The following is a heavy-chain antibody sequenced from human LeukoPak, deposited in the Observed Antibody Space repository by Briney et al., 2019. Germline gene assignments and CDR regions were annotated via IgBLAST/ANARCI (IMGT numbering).Heavy chain of an antibody. CDR1: GFTFSSYA. Sequence: PGGSLRLSCAASGFTFSSYAMSWVRQAPGKGLEWVSTISGSGGSTYYADSVKGRFTISRDNSKNTIYLQMDSLRAEDTAVYYCAKHLGSTAYYTLDNWGQGTLVTVSS. J-gene: IGHJ4*02. V-gene: IGHV3-23*01. CDR2: ISGSGGST. D-gene: IGHD3-22*01. CDR3: AKHLGSTAYYTLDN.